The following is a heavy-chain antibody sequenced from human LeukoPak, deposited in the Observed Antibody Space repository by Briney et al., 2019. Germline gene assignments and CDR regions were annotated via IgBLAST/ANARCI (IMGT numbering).Heavy chain of an antibody. CDR3: ANHLACGSTTCPSFDN. CDR1: GFTFSRYS. CDR2: ISDTGYYI. V-gene: IGHV3-21*01. Sequence: GGSLRLSCAASGFTFSRYSMNWVRQAPGKGLEWVSSISDTGYYIYYADSVKGRFTISRDNAKNSLSLQMNNLRAGDTAVYYCANHLACGSTTCPSFDNWGQGTLVTVSS. J-gene: IGHJ4*02. D-gene: IGHD2-15*01.